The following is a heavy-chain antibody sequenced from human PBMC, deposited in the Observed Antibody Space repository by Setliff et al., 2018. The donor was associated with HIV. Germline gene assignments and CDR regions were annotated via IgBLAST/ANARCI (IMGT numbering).Heavy chain of an antibody. CDR1: GFSFSRHY. J-gene: IGHJ3*02. Sequence: ASVKVSCKASGFSFSRHYMHWVRQAPGEGLERVAMINPSDGIPSYAQKFQDRVVVTRDTSRSIVYMELSSLLSEDTAVYFCTRAFPPMIPAAFDIWGLGTLVTVSS. CDR2: INPSDGIP. CDR3: TRAFPPMIPAAFDI. D-gene: IGHD3-16*01. V-gene: IGHV1-46*01.